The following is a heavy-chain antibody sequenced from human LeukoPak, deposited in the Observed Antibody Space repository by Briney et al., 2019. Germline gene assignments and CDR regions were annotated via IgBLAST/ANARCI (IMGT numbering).Heavy chain of an antibody. CDR3: AKRPYYYDSSGYPTHY. D-gene: IGHD3-22*01. V-gene: IGHV3-23*01. CDR2: ISGSGGST. Sequence: GGSLRLSCGASGFIFSKYAMSWVRQAPGKGLEWVSAISGSGGSTYYADSVKGRFTISRDNSKNTLYLQMNSLRAEDTAVYYCAKRPYYYDSSGYPTHYWGQGTLVTVSS. J-gene: IGHJ4*02. CDR1: GFIFSKYA.